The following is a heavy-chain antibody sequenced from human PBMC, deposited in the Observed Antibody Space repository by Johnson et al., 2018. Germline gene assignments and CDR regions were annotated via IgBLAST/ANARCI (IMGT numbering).Heavy chain of an antibody. CDR3: ARDIFSLLNCAFWI. V-gene: IGHV4-59*01. CDR1: GDSISDYY. CDR2: IYYFGTT. D-gene: IGHD3-3*02. Sequence: QVQLQESGPGLVKPSETLSLTCTVSGDSISDYYWSWIRQPPGKGLEWIGYIYYFGTTNSNPSLKSRATISLDTSKNQFSLKLTSVPAAHPAIYYCARDIFSLLNCAFWIWGQGAMVTVSS. J-gene: IGHJ3*02.